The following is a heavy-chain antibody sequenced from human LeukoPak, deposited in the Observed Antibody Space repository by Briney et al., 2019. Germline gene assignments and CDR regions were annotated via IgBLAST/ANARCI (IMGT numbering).Heavy chain of an antibody. CDR3: AKESGSSTDFDY. J-gene: IGHJ4*02. V-gene: IGHV3-73*01. Sequence: GGSLKLSCAASGFTFSGSAMHWVRQASGKGLEWVGRIRSKANSYATAYAASVKGRFTISRDDSKNTAYLQMNSLKTEDTAVYYCAKESGSSTDFDYWGQGTLVTVSS. CDR1: GFTFSGSA. D-gene: IGHD2-2*01. CDR2: IRSKANSYAT.